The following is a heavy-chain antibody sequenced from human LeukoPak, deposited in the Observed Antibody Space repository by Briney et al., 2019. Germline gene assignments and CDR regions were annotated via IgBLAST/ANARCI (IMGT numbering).Heavy chain of an antibody. CDR3: AREYSGYGSPWDY. V-gene: IGHV1-46*01. J-gene: IGHJ4*02. Sequence: GASVKASCKASGYTFSSFHIHWVRQAPGQGLEWMGVINPSGGDRSYAQRFRGRVTMTRDTSTSTVYMELSSLTSDDTAVYYCAREYSGYGSPWDYWGQGTLVTVSS. D-gene: IGHD5-12*01. CDR2: INPSGGDR. CDR1: GYTFSSFH.